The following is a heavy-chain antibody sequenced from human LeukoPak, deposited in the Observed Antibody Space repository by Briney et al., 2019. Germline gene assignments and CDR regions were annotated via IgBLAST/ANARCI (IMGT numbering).Heavy chain of an antibody. J-gene: IGHJ4*02. Sequence: ASVKVSCKASGYNFNTYDINWVRQTGGQGLEWMGWMSPNSGNTAYAQKFQGRVTMSRNTSIATVYMEVSSLTSDDTAVYFCARARGAPYRHPFVERIVPYYFDDWGQGTLVTVSS. CDR3: ARARGAPYRHPFVERIVPYYFDD. CDR2: MSPNSGNT. CDR1: GYNFNTYD. D-gene: IGHD3-3*01. V-gene: IGHV1-8*01.